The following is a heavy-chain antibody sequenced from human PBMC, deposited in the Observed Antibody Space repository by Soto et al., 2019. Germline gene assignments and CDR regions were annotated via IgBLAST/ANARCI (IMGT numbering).Heavy chain of an antibody. CDR1: GYTFTSYD. V-gene: IGHV1-8*01. Sequence: QAQLVQSGAEVRKPGASVKVSCKASGYTFTSYDINWVRQATGQGLEWMGWMKPHSGNIGYAQKFQGRVTMTRNTSITTAYMELSSLTSEDTAVYYCVRGKFWFDTWGQGTLVTVSS. J-gene: IGHJ5*02. CDR3: VRGKFWFDT. CDR2: MKPHSGNI.